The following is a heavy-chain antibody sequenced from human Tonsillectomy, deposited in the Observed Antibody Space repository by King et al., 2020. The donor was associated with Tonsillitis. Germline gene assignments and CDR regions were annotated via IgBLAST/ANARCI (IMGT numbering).Heavy chain of an antibody. Sequence: VQLVESGGGLVQPGGSLRLSCAASGFTFSSYAMSWVRQAPGKGLEWGSAIRGSGGSTYYADSVKGRFTISRDNSKNTLYLQMNSLRAEDTAVYYCAKGNYYDSSGYSFFDYWGQGTLVTVSS. CDR2: IRGSGGST. CDR3: AKGNYYDSSGYSFFDY. CDR1: GFTFSSYA. V-gene: IGHV3-23*04. D-gene: IGHD3-22*01. J-gene: IGHJ4*02.